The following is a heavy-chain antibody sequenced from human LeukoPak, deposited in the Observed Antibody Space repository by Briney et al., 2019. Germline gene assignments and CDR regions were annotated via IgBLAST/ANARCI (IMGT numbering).Heavy chain of an antibody. D-gene: IGHD4-17*01. CDR3: ARAETTTVTPDVFDM. V-gene: IGHV3-7*01. J-gene: IGHJ3*02. CDR1: GFTFSSYW. CDR2: IKKDGNDI. Sequence: HPGGSLRLSCAASGFTFSSYWMSWVRQAPGKGLERVANIKKDGNDIYYADSVKGRFTISRDNAKNSLYLQMNSLRAEDTALYFCARAETTTVTPDVFDMWGQGTMVTVSS.